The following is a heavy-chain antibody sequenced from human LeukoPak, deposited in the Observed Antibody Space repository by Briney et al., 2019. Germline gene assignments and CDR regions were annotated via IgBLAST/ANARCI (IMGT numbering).Heavy chain of an antibody. Sequence: PSETLSLTCTVSGGSISNYDWSWIRQPAGKGLEWIGRIYTSGSTNYSPSLKSRVTMSVDTSKSQFSLQLTSVTAADTAFYYCARDSSHSGSYWEDRFDPWGQGTLVTVSS. V-gene: IGHV4-4*07. CDR3: ARDSSHSGSYWEDRFDP. CDR2: IYTSGST. D-gene: IGHD3-10*01. J-gene: IGHJ5*02. CDR1: GGSISNYD.